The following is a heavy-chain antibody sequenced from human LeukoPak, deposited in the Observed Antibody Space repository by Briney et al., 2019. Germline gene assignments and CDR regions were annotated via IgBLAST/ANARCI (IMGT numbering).Heavy chain of an antibody. J-gene: IGHJ6*02. D-gene: IGHD2-15*01. CDR2: INHSGST. CDR1: GGSFSGYY. V-gene: IGHV4-34*01. CDR3: AREAAWYPPYGMDV. Sequence: SETLSLTCAVYGGSFSGYYWSWIRQPPGKGLEWMGEINHSGSTNYNPSLKSRVTISVDTSKNQFSLKLSSVTAADTAVYYCAREAAWYPPYGMDVWGQGTTVTVSS.